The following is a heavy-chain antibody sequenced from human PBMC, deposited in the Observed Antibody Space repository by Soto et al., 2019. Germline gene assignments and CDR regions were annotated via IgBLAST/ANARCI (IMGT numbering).Heavy chain of an antibody. CDR2: IYTSGST. D-gene: IGHD6-6*01. J-gene: IGHJ6*02. Sequence: PSETLSLTCTVSGGSISSYYWSWIRQPAGKGLEWIGRIYTSGSTNYNPSLKSRVTMSVDTSKNQFSLKLSSVTAADTAVYYCARDLSEHSSSAGEYYYYGMDVWGQGTTVTVS. V-gene: IGHV4-4*07. CDR1: GGSISSYY. CDR3: ARDLSEHSSSAGEYYYYGMDV.